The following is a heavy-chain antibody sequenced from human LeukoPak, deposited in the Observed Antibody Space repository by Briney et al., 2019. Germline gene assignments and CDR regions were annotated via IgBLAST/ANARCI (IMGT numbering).Heavy chain of an antibody. Sequence: PGGSLRLSCAASGFTFSSYAMHWVLQAPGKGLEWVAVISYDGSNKYYADSVKGRFTISRDNSKNTLYLQMNSLRAEDTAVYYCARDGDYYDSSGYHGAFDIWGQGTMVTVSS. V-gene: IGHV3-30-3*01. CDR3: ARDGDYYDSSGYHGAFDI. CDR1: GFTFSSYA. J-gene: IGHJ3*02. CDR2: ISYDGSNK. D-gene: IGHD3-22*01.